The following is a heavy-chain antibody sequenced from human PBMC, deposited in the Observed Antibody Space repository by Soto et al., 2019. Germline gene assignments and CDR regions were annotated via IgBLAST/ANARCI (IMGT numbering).Heavy chain of an antibody. V-gene: IGHV3-33*01. CDR2: IWADGSNK. Sequence: QVHLVESGGGVVQPGRSLRLSCAASGFSFSGYVMLWVRQAPGKGLEWVATIWADGSNKYYAESVKGRFTISRDNSHNTLYLQMNSLRAEDTAVYYCTRIFYDAFDLWGQGTMVTVSS. CDR3: TRIFYDAFDL. J-gene: IGHJ3*01. CDR1: GFSFSGYV.